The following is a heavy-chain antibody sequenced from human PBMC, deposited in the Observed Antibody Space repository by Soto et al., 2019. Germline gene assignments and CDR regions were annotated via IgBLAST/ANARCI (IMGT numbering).Heavy chain of an antibody. CDR3: ATVHTTSRSFVY. Sequence: EVQLLESGGGLVQPGGSLRLSCAASGFTFSIYAMTWVRQAPGKGLEWVSTTGATGRTTYYSDSVKGRYTVSRDNAKTTLDLQMSNLRAEATAVHYCATVHTTSRSFVYLGQGTLVTVSS. J-gene: IGHJ4*02. CDR2: TGATGRTT. CDR1: GFTFSIYA. V-gene: IGHV3-23*01. D-gene: IGHD2-2*01.